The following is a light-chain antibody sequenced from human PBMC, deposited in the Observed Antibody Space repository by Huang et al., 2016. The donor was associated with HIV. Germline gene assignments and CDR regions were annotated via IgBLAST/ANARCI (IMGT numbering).Light chain of an antibody. J-gene: IGKJ2*01. V-gene: IGKV1-33*01. Sequence: DIQMTQSPSSLSAFVGDRVTITCQASQDIGKYLNWYQQKPGKAPRLLSYGASSLETGVPSRFSGSGSGTDFTFIVSSLQPEDFATYYCQHYHDLPYTFGQGTRLEI. CDR3: QHYHDLPYT. CDR2: GAS. CDR1: QDIGKY.